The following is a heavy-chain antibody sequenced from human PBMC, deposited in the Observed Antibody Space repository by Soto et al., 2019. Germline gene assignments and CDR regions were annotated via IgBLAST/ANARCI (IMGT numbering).Heavy chain of an antibody. CDR3: AAGRALYYDFWSGRDPYGMDV. J-gene: IGHJ6*02. CDR1: GFTFTSSA. Sequence: SVKVSCKASGFTFTSSAVQWVRQARGQRLEWIGWIVVGSGNTNYAQKFQERVTITRDMSTSTAYMELSSLRSEDTAVYYCAAGRALYYDFWSGRDPYGMDVRGQRTTDTFSS. D-gene: IGHD3-3*01. CDR2: IVVGSGNT. V-gene: IGHV1-58*01.